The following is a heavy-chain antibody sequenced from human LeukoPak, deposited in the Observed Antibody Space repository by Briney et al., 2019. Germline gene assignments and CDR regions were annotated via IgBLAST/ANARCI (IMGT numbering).Heavy chain of an antibody. CDR1: GFSFTNYG. CDR3: AKGGGSGTEFDY. D-gene: IGHD3-10*01. J-gene: IGHJ4*02. Sequence: PGGSLRLSCAASGFSFTNYGMHWARQAPGKGLEWVAFIRYDGSNKYYADSVKGRFTISRDNSKNTLYLQMNSPRTEDTAVYYCAKGGGSGTEFDYWGQGTLVTVSS. V-gene: IGHV3-30*02. CDR2: IRYDGSNK.